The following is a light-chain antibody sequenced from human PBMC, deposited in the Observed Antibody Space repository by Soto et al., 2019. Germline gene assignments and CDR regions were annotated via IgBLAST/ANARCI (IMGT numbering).Light chain of an antibody. CDR2: AAS. CDR1: QIISSY. CDR3: QQYGSSPWA. V-gene: IGKV1-39*01. J-gene: IGKJ1*01. Sequence: DIQMTQSPSSLSASVGDRVTITCRASQIISSYLNWYQQKPGKAPKLLIYAASSLQSGVPSRFSGSGSGTDFTLTISSLQPEDFAVYYCQQYGSSPWAFGQGTKVDIK.